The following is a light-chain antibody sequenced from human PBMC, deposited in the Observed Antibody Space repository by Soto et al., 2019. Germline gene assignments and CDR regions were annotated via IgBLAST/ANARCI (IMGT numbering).Light chain of an antibody. CDR1: SSDVGSYNY. Sequence: SVLTQPASVSGSPGQSITISCSGTSSDVGSYNYVAWYQQFSGKTPKLIIYGVSSRAPGVSSRFSGSKSGNTASLTISGLQAEDEVDYYCTSFAPGRIYVFGSGTQLTVL. V-gene: IGLV2-14*01. CDR2: GVS. J-gene: IGLJ1*01. CDR3: TSFAPGRIYV.